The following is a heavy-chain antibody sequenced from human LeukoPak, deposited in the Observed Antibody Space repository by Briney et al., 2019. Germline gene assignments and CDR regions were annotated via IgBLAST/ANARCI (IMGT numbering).Heavy chain of an antibody. CDR3: AKERTDYALDY. D-gene: IGHD4-17*01. CDR2: IWYDGSNK. V-gene: IGHV3-30*02. Sequence: TGGSLRLSCAASGFTFSKYPMHWVRQAPGKGLEWVAVIWYDGSNKYYADSVKGRFTISRDNSKNTLYLQMNSLRAEDTAVYFCAKERTDYALDYWGQGTLVTVSS. CDR1: GFTFSKYP. J-gene: IGHJ4*02.